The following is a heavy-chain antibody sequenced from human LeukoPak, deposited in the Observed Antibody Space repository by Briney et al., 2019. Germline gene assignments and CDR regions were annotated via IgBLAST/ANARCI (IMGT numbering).Heavy chain of an antibody. D-gene: IGHD1-7*01. Sequence: PGGSLRLSCAASGFTFSSYGMHWVRQAPGRGLEWVAFIRYDGSNKYYADSVKGRFTISRDNSKNTLYLQMNSLRAGDTAVYYCARGGLNFDAFDIWGQGTMVTVSS. CDR3: ARGGLNFDAFDI. J-gene: IGHJ3*02. V-gene: IGHV3-30*02. CDR2: IRYDGSNK. CDR1: GFTFSSYG.